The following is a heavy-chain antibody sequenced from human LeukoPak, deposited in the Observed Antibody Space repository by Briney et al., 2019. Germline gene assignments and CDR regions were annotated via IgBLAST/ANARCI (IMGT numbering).Heavy chain of an antibody. CDR1: GGTFSSYA. J-gene: IGHJ4*02. Sequence: SVKVSCKASGGTFSSYAISWVRQAPGQGLEWMGRIIPIFGTANYAQKFQGRVTITTDESTSTAYMELSSLRSEDTAVYYCARDPHPSYGQYLVDYWGQGTLVTVPS. CDR3: ARDPHPSYGQYLVDY. V-gene: IGHV1-69*05. CDR2: IIPIFGTA. D-gene: IGHD5-18*01.